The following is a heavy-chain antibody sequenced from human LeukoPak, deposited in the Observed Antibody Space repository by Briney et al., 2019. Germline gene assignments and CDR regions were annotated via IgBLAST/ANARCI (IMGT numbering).Heavy chain of an antibody. J-gene: IGHJ3*02. D-gene: IGHD2-2*01. CDR1: GYTFTSYY. CDR2: INPSGGST. V-gene: IGHV1-46*01. CDR3: ARDQDIVVVPATRSLGAFDI. Sequence: ASVKVSCKASGYTFTSYYMHWVRQAPGQGLEWMGIINPSGGSTSYAQKFQGRVTMTRDTSTSTVYMELSSLRSEDTAVYYCARDQDIVVVPATRSLGAFDIWGQGTMVTVSS.